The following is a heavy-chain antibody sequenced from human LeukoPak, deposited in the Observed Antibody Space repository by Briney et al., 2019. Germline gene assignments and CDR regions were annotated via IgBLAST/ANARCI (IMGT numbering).Heavy chain of an antibody. CDR3: ARTGRTMIVVVPTDY. CDR2: INPNNGAT. V-gene: IGHV1-2*02. D-gene: IGHD3-22*01. J-gene: IGHJ4*02. Sequence: ASVKVSCKASAYTFTGYYMHWVRQAPGQGLEWMGWINPNNGATNYAQKLQGRVTMTTDTSTSTAYMELRSLRSDDTAVYYCARTGRTMIVVVPTDYWGQGTLVTVSS. CDR1: AYTFTGYY.